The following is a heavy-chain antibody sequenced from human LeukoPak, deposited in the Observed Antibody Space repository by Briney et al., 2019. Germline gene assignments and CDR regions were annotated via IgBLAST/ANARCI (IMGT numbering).Heavy chain of an antibody. V-gene: IGHV4-34*12. J-gene: IGHJ4*02. D-gene: IGHD1-26*01. Sequence: SETLSLTCAVYGGSVSGYYWGWIRQTPGKGLEWMGSFFYSGNTYYNPSLNSRVTISVETSKNQFSLRLSSVTAADTAVYYCAGTVGATFHFDYWGQGTLVTVSS. CDR2: FFYSGNT. CDR1: GGSVSGYY. CDR3: AGTVGATFHFDY.